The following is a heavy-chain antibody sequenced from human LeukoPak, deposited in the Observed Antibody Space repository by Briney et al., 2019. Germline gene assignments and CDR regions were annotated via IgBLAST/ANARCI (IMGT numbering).Heavy chain of an antibody. J-gene: IGHJ4*01. D-gene: IGHD7-27*01. Sequence: SETLSLTCTVSGGSVSSGSYYWSWIRQPPGKGLEWIGYIYYSGSTNYNPSLKSRVTISVDTSKNQFSLKLSSVTAADTAVYYCARGPGWGLDYWGHGTLVTVYS. V-gene: IGHV4-61*01. CDR3: ARGPGWGLDY. CDR2: IYYSGST. CDR1: GGSVSSGSYY.